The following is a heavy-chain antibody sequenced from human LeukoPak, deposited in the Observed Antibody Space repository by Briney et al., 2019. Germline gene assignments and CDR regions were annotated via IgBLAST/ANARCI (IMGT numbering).Heavy chain of an antibody. J-gene: IGHJ1*01. CDR1: GFTVRRTW. D-gene: IGHD6-19*01. Sequence: GGSLRLSRAASGFTVRRTWMSWVRQAPGKGLEWVANIKEDGSATYYVDSVKGRFTISRDNAKNSLYLQMNSLRAEDTAMYYDPRASAVGGTRPWGGQGSVVTVSS. CDR2: IKEDGSAT. V-gene: IGHV3-7*01. CDR3: PRASAVGGTRPW.